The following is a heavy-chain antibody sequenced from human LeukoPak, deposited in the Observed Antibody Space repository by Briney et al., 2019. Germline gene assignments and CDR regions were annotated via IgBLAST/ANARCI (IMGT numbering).Heavy chain of an antibody. V-gene: IGHV4-61*01. CDR3: ARDLLGLAAAGTSDAFDI. Sequence: PSETLSLTCTVSGGSVSSGSYYWSWIRQPPGKGLEWIGYIYYGGSTNYNPSLKSRVTISVDTSKNQFSLKLSSVTAADTAVYYCARDLLGLAAAGTSDAFDIWGQGTMVTVSS. CDR1: GGSVSSGSYY. D-gene: IGHD6-13*01. CDR2: IYYGGST. J-gene: IGHJ3*02.